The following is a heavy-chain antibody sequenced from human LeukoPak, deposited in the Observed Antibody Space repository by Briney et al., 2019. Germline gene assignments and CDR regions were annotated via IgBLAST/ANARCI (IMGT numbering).Heavy chain of an antibody. CDR3: ASDNCSGGSCYHNWFDP. CDR1: GGSFSGYY. Sequence: SETLSLTCAVYGGSFSGYYWSWIRQPPGKGLEWIGEINHSGSTNYNPSLKSRVTISVDTSKNQFSLKLSSVTAADTAVYYCASDNCSGGSCYHNWFDPWGQGTLVTVSS. V-gene: IGHV4-34*01. D-gene: IGHD2-15*01. CDR2: INHSGST. J-gene: IGHJ5*02.